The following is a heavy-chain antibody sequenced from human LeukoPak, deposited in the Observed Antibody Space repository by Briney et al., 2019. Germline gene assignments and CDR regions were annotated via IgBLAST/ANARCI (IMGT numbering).Heavy chain of an antibody. D-gene: IGHD3-22*01. Sequence: GGSLRLSCAASGFTFSTYWMSWVRQAPGKGLEWVANVKEDGSEKYYGDSVKGRFTISRDNAKNSPYLQMNSLRAEDTAVYYCARDSSGYQWGQGTLVTVSS. J-gene: IGHJ4*02. CDR1: GFTFSTYW. V-gene: IGHV3-7*01. CDR3: ARDSSGYQ. CDR2: VKEDGSEK.